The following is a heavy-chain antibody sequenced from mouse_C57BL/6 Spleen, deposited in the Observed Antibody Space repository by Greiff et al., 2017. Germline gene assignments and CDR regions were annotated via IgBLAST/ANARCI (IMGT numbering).Heavy chain of an antibody. CDR1: GFTFNTYA. V-gene: IGHV10-3*01. Sequence: EVKLVESGGGLVQPKGSLKLSCAASGFTFNTYAMHWVRQAPGKGLEWVARIRSKSSNYATYYADSVKDRFTISRDDSQSMHSLQMNNLKTEDTAMYYCVRDSAYYYDSSPYYAMDYWGQGTSVTVSS. J-gene: IGHJ4*01. CDR2: IRSKSSNYAT. D-gene: IGHD1-1*01. CDR3: VRDSAYYYDSSPYYAMDY.